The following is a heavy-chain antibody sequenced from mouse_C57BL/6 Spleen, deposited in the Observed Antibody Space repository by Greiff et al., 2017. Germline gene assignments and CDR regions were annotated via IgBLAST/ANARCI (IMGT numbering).Heavy chain of an antibody. Sequence: QVQLQQPGAELVKPGASVKLSCKASGYTFTSYWMQWVKQRPGQGLEWIGEIDPSDSYTNYNQKFKGKATLTVDTSSSTAYMQLSSLTSEDSAVYYCARPAYYSNLGYFDYWGQGTTLTVSS. D-gene: IGHD2-5*01. CDR2: IDPSDSYT. V-gene: IGHV1-50*01. CDR3: ARPAYYSNLGYFDY. J-gene: IGHJ2*01. CDR1: GYTFTSYW.